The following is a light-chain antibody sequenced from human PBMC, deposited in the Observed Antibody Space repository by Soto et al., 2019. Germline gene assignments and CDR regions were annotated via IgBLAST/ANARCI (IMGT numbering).Light chain of an antibody. CDR1: QSVSSY. J-gene: IGKJ1*01. V-gene: IGKV3-15*01. Sequence: EIVLTQSPATLSLSPGERATFSCRASQSVSSYLAWCQQKPGQAPRLLIYGASTRATGIPARFSGSGSGTEFTLTISSLQSEDFAVYYCQQYNNWPPTFGQGTKVDIK. CDR3: QQYNNWPPT. CDR2: GAS.